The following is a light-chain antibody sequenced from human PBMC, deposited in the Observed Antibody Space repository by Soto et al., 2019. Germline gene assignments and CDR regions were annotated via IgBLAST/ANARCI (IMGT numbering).Light chain of an antibody. J-gene: IGKJ1*01. CDR3: LQDHNHPWT. CDR1: QGIRND. CDR2: GAS. Sequence: AVQMKQSPSSLSATVGDRVTITCRASQGIRNDLGWYQQKPGKAPKLLMYGASSLQSGVPSRFSGSGSGTDFTLTISSLQPEDFATYYCLQDHNHPWTFGQGTKVHI. V-gene: IGKV1-6*01.